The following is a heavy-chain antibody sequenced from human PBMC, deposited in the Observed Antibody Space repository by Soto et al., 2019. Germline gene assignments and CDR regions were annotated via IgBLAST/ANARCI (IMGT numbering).Heavy chain of an antibody. J-gene: IGHJ4*02. CDR3: TNIFNWKYFDY. Sequence: PGGSLRLSCAASGFTFSSYALSWVRQAPGKGLEWVSAISGSGGSTYYADSVKGRFTISRDNSQNTLYLQMNSLRAEDTAVYYCTNIFNWKYFDYWGQGTLVTVLL. CDR2: ISGSGGST. CDR1: GFTFSSYA. V-gene: IGHV3-23*01. D-gene: IGHD1-1*01.